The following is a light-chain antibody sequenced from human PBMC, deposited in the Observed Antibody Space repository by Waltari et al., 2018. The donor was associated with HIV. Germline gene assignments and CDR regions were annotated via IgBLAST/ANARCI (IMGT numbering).Light chain of an antibody. CDR3: QQYNDWYT. CDR2: GAS. Sequence: EIVMTQSPATLSVSPGERATLSCRASQSISTKLAWYQQKPGQAPRLLIYGASTRATGIAARFSGSGSGTEFTLTISSLQSEDFAVYYCQQYNDWYTFGQGTKLEIK. V-gene: IGKV3-15*01. CDR1: QSISTK. J-gene: IGKJ2*01.